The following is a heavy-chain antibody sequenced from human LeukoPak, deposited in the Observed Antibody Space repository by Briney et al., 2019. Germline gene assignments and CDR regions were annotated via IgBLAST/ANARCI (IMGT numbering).Heavy chain of an antibody. J-gene: IGHJ4*02. Sequence: SVKVSCKASGGTFSSYAISWVRQAPGQGLEWMGRIIPILGIANYAQKVQGRVTITADKSTSTAYMELSSLRSEDTAVYYCARGVGRYSHTTFDYWGQGTLVTVSS. D-gene: IGHD6-13*01. V-gene: IGHV1-69*04. CDR1: GGTFSSYA. CDR3: ARGVGRYSHTTFDY. CDR2: IIPILGIA.